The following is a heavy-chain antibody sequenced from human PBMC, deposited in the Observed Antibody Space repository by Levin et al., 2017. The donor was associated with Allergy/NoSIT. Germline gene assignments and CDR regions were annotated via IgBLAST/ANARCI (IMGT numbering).Heavy chain of an antibody. D-gene: IGHD2-2*03. CDR3: AREDGSTFDF. J-gene: IGHJ4*02. CDR2: IYYSGST. Sequence: LRLSCTVSGGSISGGGYLWTWIRQHPETGLEWIGYIYYSGSTFYNPSLKSRLMISVDTSKNQFSLNVSSVTAADTAVYYCAREDGSTFDFWGQGALVTVAS. V-gene: IGHV4-31*03. CDR1: GGSISGGGYL.